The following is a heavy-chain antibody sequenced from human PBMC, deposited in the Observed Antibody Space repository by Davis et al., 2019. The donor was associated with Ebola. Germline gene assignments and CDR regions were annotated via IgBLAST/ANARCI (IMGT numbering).Heavy chain of an antibody. V-gene: IGHV4-31*03. CDR2: IYNSDTT. CDR3: AREEHYDSSRYYLRGGYWYFDL. J-gene: IGHJ2*01. D-gene: IGHD3-22*01. CDR1: GVSISSGGYY. Sequence: LRLSCTVSGVSISSGGYYWNWHSQHQGQGLEWIGYIYNSDTTHSHPSLKSRVIISVDTSKNQFSLKLRSVTDADTAVYYCAREEHYDSSRYYLRGGYWYFDLWGRGTLVTVSS.